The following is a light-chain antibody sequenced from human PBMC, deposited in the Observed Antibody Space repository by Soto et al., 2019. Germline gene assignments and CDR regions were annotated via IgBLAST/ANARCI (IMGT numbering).Light chain of an antibody. Sequence: EIVMTQSPATLSVSPGERATLSCGASQSVGSNLAWYQQRPGQAPRPLVYGASTRAIGIPPRFSGSGSGTEFTLTISSLQSEDFAVYYCQQYNNWPYTFGRGTKWIS. V-gene: IGKV3-15*01. CDR1: QSVGSN. CDR3: QQYNNWPYT. J-gene: IGKJ2*01. CDR2: GAS.